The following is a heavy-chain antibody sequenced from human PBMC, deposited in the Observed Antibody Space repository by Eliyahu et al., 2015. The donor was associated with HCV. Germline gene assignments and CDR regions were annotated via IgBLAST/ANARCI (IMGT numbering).Heavy chain of an antibody. CDR3: ARDLPTSAGYYFDS. CDR2: IYYSGST. D-gene: IGHD3-10*01. V-gene: IGHV4-31*03. J-gene: IGHJ4*02. CDR1: GGSISSGNYY. Sequence: QVQLQESGPGLVKPSQTLSLTCTVSGGSISSGNYYWTWIRQHPVKGLEWIGYIYYSGSTYYNPSLKSRVTISLDTSKNQFSLNLSSVTAADTAVYYCARDLPTSAGYYFDSWGQGALVTVSS.